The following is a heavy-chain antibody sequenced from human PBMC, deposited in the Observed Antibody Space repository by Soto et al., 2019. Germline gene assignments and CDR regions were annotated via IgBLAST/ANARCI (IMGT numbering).Heavy chain of an antibody. CDR3: ARDHGSSWYYFDY. D-gene: IGHD6-13*01. V-gene: IGHV1-2*04. Sequence: GASVKVSCKASGYTFTGYYMHWVRQAPGQGLEWMGWINPNSGGTNYAQKFQGWVTMTRDTSISTAYMELSRLRSDDTAVYYCARDHGSSWYYFDYWGKGTLVTVSS. CDR2: INPNSGGT. CDR1: GYTFTGYY. J-gene: IGHJ4*02.